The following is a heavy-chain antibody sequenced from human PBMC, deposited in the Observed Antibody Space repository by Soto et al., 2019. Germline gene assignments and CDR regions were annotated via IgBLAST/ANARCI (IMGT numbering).Heavy chain of an antibody. Sequence: QVQLVQSGAEVKKPGSSVKVSCKASGGTFSSYAISWVRQAPGQGLEWMGGIIPICGTANYARKFKGRVTITADESPSTAYMELSSLRSEDTAVYYCAVAYCGGDCYGYFDFWGQGTLVTVSS. CDR1: GGTFSSYA. D-gene: IGHD2-21*02. CDR3: AVAYCGGDCYGYFDF. V-gene: IGHV1-69*12. CDR2: IIPICGTA. J-gene: IGHJ4*03.